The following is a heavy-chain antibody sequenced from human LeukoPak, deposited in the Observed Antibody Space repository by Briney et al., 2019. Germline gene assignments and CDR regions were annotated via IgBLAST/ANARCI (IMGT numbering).Heavy chain of an antibody. Sequence: ASVKVSCKASGGTFSSYAISWVRQAPGQGLEWMGWINPNSGGTNYAQKFQGRVTMTRDTSISTAYMELSRLRSDDTAVYYCARVWYYYDSSGYYDYWGQGTLVTVSS. V-gene: IGHV1-2*02. J-gene: IGHJ4*02. CDR1: GGTFSSYA. CDR2: INPNSGGT. CDR3: ARVWYYYDSSGYYDY. D-gene: IGHD3-22*01.